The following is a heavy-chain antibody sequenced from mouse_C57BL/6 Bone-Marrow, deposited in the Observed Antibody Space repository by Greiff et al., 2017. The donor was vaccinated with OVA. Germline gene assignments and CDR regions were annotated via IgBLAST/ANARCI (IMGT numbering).Heavy chain of an antibody. CDR1: GYTFTSYW. CDR2: IDPSDSYT. D-gene: IGHD2-5*01. CDR3: ARGSNPDY. Sequence: VQLVESGAELVKPGASVKLSCKASGYTFTSYWMQWVKQRPGQGLEWIGEIDPSDSYTNYNQKFKGKATLTVDTSSSTAYMQLSSLTSEDSAVYYCARGSNPDYWGQGTTLTVSS. V-gene: IGHV1-50*01. J-gene: IGHJ2*01.